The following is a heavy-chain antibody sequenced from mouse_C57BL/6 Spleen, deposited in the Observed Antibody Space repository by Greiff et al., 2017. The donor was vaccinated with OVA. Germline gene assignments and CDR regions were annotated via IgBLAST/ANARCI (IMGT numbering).Heavy chain of an antibody. CDR2: IDPSDSYT. V-gene: IGHV1-50*01. CDR3: AIDSSGYN. CDR1: GYTFTSYW. D-gene: IGHD3-2*02. J-gene: IGHJ2*01. Sequence: QVQLQQPGAELVKPGASVKLSCKASGYTFTSYWMQWVKQRPGQGLEWIGEIDPSDSYTNYNQKFKGKATLTVDTSSSTAYMQLSSLTSEDSAVYYCAIDSSGYNWGQGTTLTVSS.